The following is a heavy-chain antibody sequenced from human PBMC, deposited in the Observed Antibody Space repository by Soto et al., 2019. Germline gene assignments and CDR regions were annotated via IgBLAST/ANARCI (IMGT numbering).Heavy chain of an antibody. Sequence: SETLSLTCTVSGDSIRDSFWSWVRQPPGKGLEWIGLVHHTGNTNYNPSLETRVTMLIDASANHFSLTLTSVTPADAAIYYCARGREDHVDHQFGHLFDSWGQGTLVTVSS. V-gene: IGHV4-59*01. J-gene: IGHJ4*02. CDR1: GDSIRDSF. CDR3: ARGREDHVDHQFGHLFDS. D-gene: IGHD3-10*01. CDR2: VHHTGNT.